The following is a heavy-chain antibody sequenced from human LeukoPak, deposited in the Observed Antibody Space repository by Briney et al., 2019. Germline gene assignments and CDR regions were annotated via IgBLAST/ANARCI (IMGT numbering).Heavy chain of an antibody. Sequence: GSSVKVSCKASGGTFSSYAISWVRQAPGQGLEWMGRIIPIFGTANYAQKFQGRVTITTDESTSTAYMELSSLRSEDTAVYYCARGEEVRDGYNSAYYYYYMDVWGKGTTVTVSS. CDR3: ARGEEVRDGYNSAYYYYYMDV. V-gene: IGHV1-69*05. D-gene: IGHD5-24*01. J-gene: IGHJ6*03. CDR1: GGTFSSYA. CDR2: IIPIFGTA.